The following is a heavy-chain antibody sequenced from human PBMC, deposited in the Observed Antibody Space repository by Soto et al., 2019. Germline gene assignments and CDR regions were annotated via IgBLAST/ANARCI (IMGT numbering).Heavy chain of an antibody. CDR3: ARDRQCAL. V-gene: IGHV1-18*01. CDR2: ISAYNGNT. J-gene: IGHJ4*02. Sequence: XAVKVSSTASGYPFSSYGISWVRQAPGQGLEWMGWISAYNGNTNYAQNLQGRVIMTTDTSTSTAYMELMRLRSDDTAVYYCARDRQCALWGQGTLVTVSS. CDR1: GYPFSSYG.